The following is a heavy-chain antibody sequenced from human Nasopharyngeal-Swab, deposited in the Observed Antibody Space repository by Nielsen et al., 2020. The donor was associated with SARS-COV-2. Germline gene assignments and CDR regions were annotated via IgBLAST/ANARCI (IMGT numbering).Heavy chain of an antibody. CDR3: AKSKIMITFGGARDYFDY. CDR1: GFTFSSYA. V-gene: IGHV3-23*01. Sequence: GESLKISYAASGFTFSSYAMSWVRQAPGKGLEWVSAISGSGGSTHHADSEKGRFTISRDNSKNTLYLQMNSLRAEDTAVYYCAKSKIMITFGGARDYFDYWGQGTLVTVSS. J-gene: IGHJ4*02. CDR2: ISGSGGST. D-gene: IGHD3-16*01.